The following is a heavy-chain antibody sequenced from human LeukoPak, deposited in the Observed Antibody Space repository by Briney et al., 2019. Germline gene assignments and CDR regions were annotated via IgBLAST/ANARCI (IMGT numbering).Heavy chain of an antibody. D-gene: IGHD5-24*01. CDR2: ISGSGGSI. Sequence: PGGSLRLSCAASGFTFSSYAMSWVRQAPGKGLEWVSAISGSGGSIYYADSVKGRFTISRDNSKNTLYLQMNSLRAEDTAVYYCAKDREEVEMATIVDYWGQGTLVTVSS. J-gene: IGHJ4*02. CDR1: GFTFSSYA. V-gene: IGHV3-23*01. CDR3: AKDREEVEMATIVDY.